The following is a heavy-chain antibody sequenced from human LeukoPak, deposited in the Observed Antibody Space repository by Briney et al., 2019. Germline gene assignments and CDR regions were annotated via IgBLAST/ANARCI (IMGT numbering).Heavy chain of an antibody. CDR1: GASISSGDYY. J-gene: IGHJ3*02. V-gene: IGHV4-30-4*08. Sequence: SETLSLTCTVSGASISSGDYYWSWIRQPPGKGLEWVAYMYYNGRTYYNPSLESRLIVSVDTSKNRFSLKLSSVTAADTAVYYCARYRDSSGYRDDAFDIWGQGTMVTVSS. CDR3: ARYRDSSGYRDDAFDI. D-gene: IGHD3-22*01. CDR2: MYYNGRT.